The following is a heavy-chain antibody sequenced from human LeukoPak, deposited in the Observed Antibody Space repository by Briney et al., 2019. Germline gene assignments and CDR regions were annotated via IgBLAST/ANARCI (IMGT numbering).Heavy chain of an antibody. CDR2: IWHAGSNE. V-gene: IGHV3-33*01. D-gene: IGHD3-22*01. CDR1: GFTFSSYG. CDR3: ARGQYYYDSKTKFDY. Sequence: QPGGSPRLSCAASGFTFSSYGMHWVRQAPGKGLEWVAVIWHAGSNEYYADSVKGRFTISRGNSKNTLYLQMNSLRAEGTAVYYCARGQYYYDSKTKFDYWGQGTLVTVSS. J-gene: IGHJ4*02.